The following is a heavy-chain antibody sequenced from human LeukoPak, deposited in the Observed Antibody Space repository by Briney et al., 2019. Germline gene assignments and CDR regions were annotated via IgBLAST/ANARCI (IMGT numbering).Heavy chain of an antibody. Sequence: SETLSLTCTVSGGSISGYYWSWIRQPPGKGLEWIGHIYYTGSTSYNPSLKSRVTISVDTSKNQFSLKLSYVNAADTAVYYCARYISSGLDYWGQGTLVTVSS. D-gene: IGHD6-6*01. CDR3: ARYISSGLDY. CDR1: GGSISGYY. CDR2: IYYTGST. J-gene: IGHJ4*02. V-gene: IGHV4-59*08.